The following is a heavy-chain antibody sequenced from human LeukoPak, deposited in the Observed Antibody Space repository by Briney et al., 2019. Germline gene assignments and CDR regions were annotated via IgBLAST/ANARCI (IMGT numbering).Heavy chain of an antibody. D-gene: IGHD2-21*01. V-gene: IGHV3-74*01. CDR2: IKYDGSK. CDR1: GFTFSTYW. CDR3: ARAPTDIGGDYPDYFRH. Sequence: GGSLRLSCAASGFTFSTYWKLCLRHARGKALVWFSRIKYDGSKHYAVSVKGRFTICGDDAKTILSLQMYSVRPEHTGVYYCARAPTDIGGDYPDYFRHWGQDTLVTVSP. J-gene: IGHJ1*01.